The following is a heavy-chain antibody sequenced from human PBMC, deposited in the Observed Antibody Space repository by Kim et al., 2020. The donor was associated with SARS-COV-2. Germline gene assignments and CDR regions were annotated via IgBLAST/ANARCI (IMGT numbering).Heavy chain of an antibody. CDR3: AKDIVEYSSGWFYFDY. J-gene: IGHJ4*02. V-gene: IGHV3-9*01. D-gene: IGHD6-19*01. Sequence: SVKGRFTISRDNAKNSLYLQMNSLRAEDTALYYCAKDIVEYSSGWFYFDYWGQGTLVTVSS.